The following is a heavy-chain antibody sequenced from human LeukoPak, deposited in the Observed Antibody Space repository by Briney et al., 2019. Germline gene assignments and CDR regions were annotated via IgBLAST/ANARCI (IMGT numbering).Heavy chain of an antibody. J-gene: IGHJ4*02. D-gene: IGHD4-23*01. CDR3: AKGGGWLYYLDY. Sequence: GGSLRLSCAASGLTFSTFAMSWVRQAPGKGLQWVSAVSGSGRDTYYIDSVKGRFTISRDNSKNTLFLQVDSVRAEDTAVYYSAKGGGWLYYLDYWGQGALVTVSS. CDR1: GLTFSTFA. V-gene: IGHV3-23*01. CDR2: VSGSGRDT.